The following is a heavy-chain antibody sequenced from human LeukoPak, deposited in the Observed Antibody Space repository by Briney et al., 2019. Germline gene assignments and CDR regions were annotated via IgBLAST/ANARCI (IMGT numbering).Heavy chain of an antibody. Sequence: SEPLSLTCTVFGGSISSDSYYWAWIRQPPGKGLEGIASIAYSGSTYYIPSLKSRVTISVDTSRNQFSLKLSSVTAADTAVYYCASLAVAGLSEGYWGQGTLVIVSS. D-gene: IGHD6-19*01. J-gene: IGHJ4*02. CDR1: GGSISSDSYY. CDR3: ASLAVAGLSEGY. CDR2: IAYSGST. V-gene: IGHV4-39*01.